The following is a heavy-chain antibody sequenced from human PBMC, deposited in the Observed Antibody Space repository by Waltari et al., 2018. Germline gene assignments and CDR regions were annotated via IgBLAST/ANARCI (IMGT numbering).Heavy chain of an antibody. CDR1: GVPFSPAR. CDR2: INSEGSVT. V-gene: IGHV3-74*01. CDR3: GRREGSVTMVRGIDQ. J-gene: IGHJ4*02. Sequence: EMQLVECGGGSVQPGGSLSLSGAAPGVPFSPARMPWVSQAPGKGQVWVSRINSEGSVTGYADSVKGRFTISRDNAKNTLYLQMNSLRAEDTALYYCGRREGSVTMVRGIDQWGQGTLVTVSS. D-gene: IGHD3-10*01.